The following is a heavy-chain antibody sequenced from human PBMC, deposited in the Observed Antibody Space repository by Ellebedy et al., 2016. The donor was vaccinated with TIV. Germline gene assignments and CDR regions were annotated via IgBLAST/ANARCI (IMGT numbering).Heavy chain of an antibody. CDR3: AKDLGYGSIV. CDR2: IGGLDTGT. Sequence: GESLKISCAASGFSFSVYAMTWVRQAPGKGLEWISLIGGLDTGTYYADSVKGRFTISRDNSKDTLYLQMNSLRDEDAAVYYCAKDLGYGSIVWGQGTQVTVSS. D-gene: IGHD3-10*01. V-gene: IGHV3-23*03. CDR1: GFSFSVYA. J-gene: IGHJ4*02.